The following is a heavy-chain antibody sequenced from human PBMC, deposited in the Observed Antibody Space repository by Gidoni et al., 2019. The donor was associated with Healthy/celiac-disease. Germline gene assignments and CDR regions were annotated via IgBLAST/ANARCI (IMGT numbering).Heavy chain of an antibody. V-gene: IGHV4-39*01. CDR2: IYCSGST. CDR1: GGSISSSSYY. J-gene: IGHJ4*02. CDR3: ARQRGVCSGGSCDTGRFDY. D-gene: IGHD2-15*01. Sequence: QLQLQESGTGLVKPAETLALTRTVSGGSISSSSYYWGWIRQPPGKGLEWIGSIYCSGSTSYNPSLNSRVTISVDTSKNQFSLKLSSVTAADTAVYYCARQRGVCSGGSCDTGRFDYWGQGTLVTVSS.